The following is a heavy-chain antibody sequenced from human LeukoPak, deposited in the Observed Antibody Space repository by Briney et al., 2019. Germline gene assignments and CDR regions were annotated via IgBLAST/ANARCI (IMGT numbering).Heavy chain of an antibody. J-gene: IGHJ6*03. D-gene: IGHD6-6*01. CDR2: IYYSGST. CDR1: GGSISSYY. Sequence: SETLSLTCTVSGGSISSYYWSWIRQPPGKGLEWIGYIYYSGSTNYNPSLKSRVTISVDTSKNQFSLKLSSVTAADTAVYYCARAPYSSSSLPYYYYMDVWGKGTTVTVSS. CDR3: ARAPYSSSSLPYYYYMDV. V-gene: IGHV4-59*01.